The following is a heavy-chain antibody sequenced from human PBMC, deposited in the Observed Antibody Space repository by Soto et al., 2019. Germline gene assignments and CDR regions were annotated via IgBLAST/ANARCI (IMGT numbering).Heavy chain of an antibody. D-gene: IGHD2-15*01. CDR2: IHYRGTT. CDR3: ARCRDAFGFDP. CDR1: GGSINSGGYY. J-gene: IGHJ5*02. V-gene: IGHV4-31*03. Sequence: QVQLQESGPGLVKPSETLSLTCNVSGGSINSGGYYWGWILQLPGKGLEWIGYIHYRGTTSYNPALQGRVSISLDTSGHHSYLKLTSVTAADTAVYYCARCRDAFGFDPWGQGTLVTASS.